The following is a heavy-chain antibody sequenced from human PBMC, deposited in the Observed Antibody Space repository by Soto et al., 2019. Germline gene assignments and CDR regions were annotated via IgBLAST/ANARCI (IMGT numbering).Heavy chain of an antibody. J-gene: IGHJ5*02. V-gene: IGHV3-30-3*01. CDR2: ISYDGNNY. CDR1: GFIFSTYA. D-gene: IGHD6-19*01. Sequence: GGSLRLSCAASGFIFSTYAMYWVRQAPGKGLEWVAVISYDGNNYFYTDSVKGRFTISRDNSKNTLYLQMNSLRAEDAALYYCARDSVAFAGTSWAGNRLDPWGQGTLVTVSS. CDR3: ARDSVAFAGTSWAGNRLDP.